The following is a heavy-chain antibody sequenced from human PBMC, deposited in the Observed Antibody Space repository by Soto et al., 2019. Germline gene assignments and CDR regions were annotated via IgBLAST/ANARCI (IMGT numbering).Heavy chain of an antibody. J-gene: IGHJ5*02. CDR3: AKDRSSTGTTVRFDP. Sequence: GGSLRLSCAASGFTFSGYAMSWVRQAPGKGLEWVSTISGSGGTTYYADSVKGRFTISRDNSKNTLYLQMNSLRAEDTAMYYCAKDRSSTGTTVRFDPWGQGTLVTVSS. V-gene: IGHV3-23*01. D-gene: IGHD1-1*01. CDR2: ISGSGGTT. CDR1: GFTFSGYA.